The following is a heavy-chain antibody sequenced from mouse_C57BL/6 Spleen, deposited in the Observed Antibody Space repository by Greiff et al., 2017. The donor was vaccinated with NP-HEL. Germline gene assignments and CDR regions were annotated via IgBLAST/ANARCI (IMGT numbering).Heavy chain of an antibody. CDR3: ERSYGSRAVLEY. CDR1: GYTFTSYW. V-gene: IGHV1-50*01. D-gene: IGHD1-1*01. J-gene: IGHJ3*01. CDR2: IDPSGGCT. Sequence: QVQLQQPGAELVKPGASVKLSCKASGYTFTSYWMHWVKQRPGQGLEWIGEIDPSGGCTNYNQKFKGKATLTVDTSSSTAYMQLSSLTSEDSAVYYWERSYGSRAVLEYWGKGTPVTVSA.